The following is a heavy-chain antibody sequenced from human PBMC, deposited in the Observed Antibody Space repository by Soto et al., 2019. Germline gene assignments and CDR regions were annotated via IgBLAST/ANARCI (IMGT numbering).Heavy chain of an antibody. CDR2: ISPYDGSK. Sequence: QVQLAQSGAEVKKPGASVKVSCKASGFTFTNYFFHWVRQAPRQGLEWVGIISPYDGSKNYQQSLQGRITMTSDTSTSTVYMELRSLRSEDTAVYFCARGDGRGSTGFYYYYGMDVWGHGTMITVSS. V-gene: IGHV1-46*01. CDR3: ARGDGRGSTGFYYYYGMDV. CDR1: GFTFTNYF. J-gene: IGHJ6*02. D-gene: IGHD1-26*01.